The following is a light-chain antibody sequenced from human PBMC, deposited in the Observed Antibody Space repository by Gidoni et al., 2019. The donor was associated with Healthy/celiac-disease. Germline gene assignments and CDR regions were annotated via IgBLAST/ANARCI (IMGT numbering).Light chain of an antibody. V-gene: IGLV2-23*01. Sequence: QSALTQPASESGSPGQSITISCTGTSSDVGSYNLVSWYQQHPGKAPKLMIYEGSKRPPGVSNRFSGSKSGNTASLTISGLQAEDEADYYCCSYAGSSTYVFGTGTKVTVL. CDR3: CSYAGSSTYV. J-gene: IGLJ1*01. CDR1: SSDVGSYNL. CDR2: EGS.